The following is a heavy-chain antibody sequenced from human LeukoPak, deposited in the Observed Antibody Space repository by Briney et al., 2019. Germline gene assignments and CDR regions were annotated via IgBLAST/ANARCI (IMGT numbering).Heavy chain of an antibody. CDR2: IKQDGSEK. CDR3: AREQWLPDY. J-gene: IGHJ4*02. D-gene: IGHD6-19*01. Sequence: GGSLRLSCAASGFTFSNYWMSWVRQAPGKGLEWVAYIKQDGSEKYYVDSVKGRFTISRDNAKNSLYLQMNSLRAEDTAVYYCAREQWLPDYWGQGTLVTVSS. V-gene: IGHV3-7*04. CDR1: GFTFSNYW.